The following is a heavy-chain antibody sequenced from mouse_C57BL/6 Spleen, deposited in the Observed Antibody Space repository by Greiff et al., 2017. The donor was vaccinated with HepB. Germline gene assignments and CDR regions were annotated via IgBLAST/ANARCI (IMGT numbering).Heavy chain of an antibody. CDR1: GYAFSSYW. D-gene: IGHD1-1*01. CDR3: ARGGTTVVAWYFDV. CDR2: IYPGDGDT. J-gene: IGHJ1*03. V-gene: IGHV1-80*01. Sequence: QVHVKQSGAELVKPGASVKISCKASGYAFSSYWMNWVKQRPGKGLEWIGQIYPGDGDTNYNGKFKGKATLTADKSSSTAYMQLSSLTSEDSAVYFCARGGTTVVAWYFDVWGTGTTVTVSS.